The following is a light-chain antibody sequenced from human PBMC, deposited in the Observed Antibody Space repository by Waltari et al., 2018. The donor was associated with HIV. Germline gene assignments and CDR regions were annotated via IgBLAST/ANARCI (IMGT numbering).Light chain of an antibody. Sequence: IEMTQSPSPLSASVADRVTTTCRSSQDIRNYLAWFQQKPGKAPKSLMYAASTSQIGVPSKFGGSGSGTEFTLTISSLQPEDFATYYCQQYVSYPLTFGGGTKVEI. CDR2: AAS. CDR3: QQYVSYPLT. V-gene: IGKV1-16*02. CDR1: QDIRNY. J-gene: IGKJ4*01.